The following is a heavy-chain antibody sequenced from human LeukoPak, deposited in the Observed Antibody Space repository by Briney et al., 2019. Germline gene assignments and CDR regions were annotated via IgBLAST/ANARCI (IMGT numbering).Heavy chain of an antibody. D-gene: IGHD5-18*01. CDR2: INHSGST. J-gene: IGHJ4*02. Sequence: SETLSLTCAVYGGSFSGYYWSWIRQPPGKGLEWIGEINHSGSTNYNPSLKSRVTISVDTSKIQFSLKLSSVTAADTAVYYCARDKGRGYSYGYEADWGQGTLVTVSS. CDR3: ARDKGRGYSYGYEAD. CDR1: GGSFSGYY. V-gene: IGHV4-34*01.